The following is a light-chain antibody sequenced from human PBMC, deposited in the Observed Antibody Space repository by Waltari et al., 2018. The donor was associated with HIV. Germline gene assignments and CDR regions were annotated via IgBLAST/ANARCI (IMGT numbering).Light chain of an antibody. J-gene: IGLJ1*01. Sequence: SALTQPSSVSGSPGHSITISCTGTNSYVGSYNLVSCDQQLPGKAPNPMIYEESKRPSGIPNVFSGGNSRNTASLTIFGLQAEDEAEYFCCSYAGTITAYVFGSVTKVTVL. V-gene: IGLV2-23*01. CDR3: CSYAGTITAYV. CDR2: EES. CDR1: NSYVGSYNL.